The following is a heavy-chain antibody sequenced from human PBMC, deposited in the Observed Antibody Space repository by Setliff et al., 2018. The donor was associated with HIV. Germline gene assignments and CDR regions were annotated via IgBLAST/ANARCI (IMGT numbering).Heavy chain of an antibody. CDR3: AKSLGLLKEGFDP. D-gene: IGHD2-21*01. V-gene: IGHV3-23*01. CDR2: ISGSGDTI. Sequence: PGGSLRLSCAASGFTFSSFAMNWVRQAPGKGLEWVSGISGSGDTIYYADSVKGRFTISRDNSKNTLYLQMNSLRADDTAIYYCAKSLGLLKEGFDPWGRGTLVTVSS. CDR1: GFTFSSFA. J-gene: IGHJ5*02.